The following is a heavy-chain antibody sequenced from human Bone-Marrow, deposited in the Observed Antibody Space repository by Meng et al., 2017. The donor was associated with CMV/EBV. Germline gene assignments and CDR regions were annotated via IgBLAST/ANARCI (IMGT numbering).Heavy chain of an antibody. CDR2: IKEDGGEI. V-gene: IGHV3-7*04. Sequence: GESLKISCVASGFPFNKYWMSWVRHAPGRGPEWVATIKEDGGEIFYVDSVKGRFTISRDNAKNSLYLQMNFLTAGDTALYYCMRAHPLGTWGQGTPVTVSS. J-gene: IGHJ4*02. CDR1: GFPFNKYW. CDR3: MRAHPLGT. D-gene: IGHD7-27*01.